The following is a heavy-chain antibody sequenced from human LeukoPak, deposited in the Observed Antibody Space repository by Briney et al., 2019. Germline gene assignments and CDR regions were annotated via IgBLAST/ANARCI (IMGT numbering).Heavy chain of an antibody. CDR1: GGFLSSYY. Sequence: SETLSLTCTVSGGFLSSYYWSWIRQPPGKGLEWIGYIYYSGSTNYNPSLKSRVTISVDTSKNQFSLKLSSVTAADTAVYYCARAHYWYFDLWGRGTLVTVSS. CDR2: IYYSGST. J-gene: IGHJ2*01. CDR3: ARAHYWYFDL. V-gene: IGHV4-59*01.